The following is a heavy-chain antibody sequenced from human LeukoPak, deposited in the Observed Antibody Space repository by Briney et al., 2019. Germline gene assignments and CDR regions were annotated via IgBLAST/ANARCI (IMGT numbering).Heavy chain of an antibody. CDR1: GGSISSGSYY. D-gene: IGHD6-19*01. CDR3: ARGVQWPYYFDY. CDR2: IYTSGST. V-gene: IGHV4-61*02. J-gene: IGHJ4*02. Sequence: SETLSLTCTVSGGSISSGSYYWSWIRQPAGKGLEWIGRIYTSGSTNYNPSPKSRVTISVDTSKNQFSLKLSSVTAADTAVYYCARGVQWPYYFDYWGQGTLVTVSS.